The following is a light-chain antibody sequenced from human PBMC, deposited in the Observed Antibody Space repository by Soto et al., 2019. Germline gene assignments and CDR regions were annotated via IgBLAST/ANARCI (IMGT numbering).Light chain of an antibody. CDR3: QQYNNWPWT. V-gene: IGKV3-15*01. CDR1: QSISDT. J-gene: IGKJ1*01. Sequence: EIVMTQSPATLSVSPGGRATLSCRASQSISDTLAWYQQKPGQAPRLLIYSASRRATGFPARFSGSGSGTDFTLTISSLQSEDLAVYYCQQYNNWPWTFGQGTKVEIK. CDR2: SAS.